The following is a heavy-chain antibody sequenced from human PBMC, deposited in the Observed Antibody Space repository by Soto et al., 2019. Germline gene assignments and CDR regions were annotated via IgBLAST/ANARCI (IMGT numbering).Heavy chain of an antibody. D-gene: IGHD6-13*01. CDR2: IYYSGST. CDR3: ARDGANSSSWGGYYYYGMDV. J-gene: IGHJ6*02. V-gene: IGHV4-31*03. CDR1: GGSISSGGYY. Sequence: QVQLQESGPGLVKPSQTLPLTCTVSGGSISSGGYYWSWIRQHPGKGLEWIGYIYYSGSTYYNPYLNSRVTISVDTSKNQFPLKLSSVTAADTAVYYCARDGANSSSWGGYYYYGMDVWGQGTTVTVSS.